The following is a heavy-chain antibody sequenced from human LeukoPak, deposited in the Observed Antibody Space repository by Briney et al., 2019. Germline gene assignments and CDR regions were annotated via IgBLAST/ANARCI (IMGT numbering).Heavy chain of an antibody. V-gene: IGHV4-31*03. Sequence: NPSQTLSLTCTVSGGSISSGGYYWSWIRQHPGKGLEWIGYIYYSGSTYYNPSLKRRVTISVDTSKNQFSLKLSSVTAADTAVYYCARSLTGPFDAFDIWGQGTMVTVSS. CDR3: ARSLTGPFDAFDI. D-gene: IGHD7-27*01. CDR1: GGSISSGGYY. J-gene: IGHJ3*02. CDR2: IYYSGST.